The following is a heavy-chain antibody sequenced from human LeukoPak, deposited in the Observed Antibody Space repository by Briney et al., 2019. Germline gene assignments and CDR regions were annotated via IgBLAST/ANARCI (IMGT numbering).Heavy chain of an antibody. CDR2: INPNSGGT. V-gene: IGHV1-2*02. CDR1: GYTFTGYY. D-gene: IGHD3-10*01. CDR3: ARAFSSLLWFGELVGDDY. J-gene: IGHJ4*02. Sequence: ASVKVSCKASGYTFTGYYMHWVRRAPGQGLEWMGWINPNSGGTNYAQKFQGRVTMTRDTSISTAYMELSRLRSDDTAVYYCARAFSSLLWFGELVGDDYWGQGTLVTVSS.